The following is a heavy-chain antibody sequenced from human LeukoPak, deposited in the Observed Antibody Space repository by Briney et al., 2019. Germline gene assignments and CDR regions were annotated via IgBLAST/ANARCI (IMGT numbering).Heavy chain of an antibody. D-gene: IGHD5-12*01. V-gene: IGHV4-39*07. CDR2: IYYSGST. CDR1: GGSISSSSYY. Sequence: SETLSLTCTVSGGSISSSSYYWGWIRQPPGKGLEWIGGIYYSGSTYYNPSLKSRVTISVDTSKNQFSLKLSSVTAADTAVYYCARDTVATVPDYWGQGTLVTVSS. J-gene: IGHJ4*02. CDR3: ARDTVATVPDY.